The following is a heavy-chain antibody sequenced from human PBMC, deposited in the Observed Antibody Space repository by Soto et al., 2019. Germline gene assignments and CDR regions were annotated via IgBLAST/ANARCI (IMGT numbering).Heavy chain of an antibody. V-gene: IGHV4-59*01. CDR2: IYYSGST. Sequence: SETLSLTCTVSGGSISRYYWGWIRQPPGKGLEWIGNIYYSGSTNYNPSLKSRVTISVDTSKNQFSLKLSSVTAADTAMYYCVRENYFDYWGQVTLVTVSS. CDR3: VRENYFDY. CDR1: GGSISRYY. J-gene: IGHJ4*02.